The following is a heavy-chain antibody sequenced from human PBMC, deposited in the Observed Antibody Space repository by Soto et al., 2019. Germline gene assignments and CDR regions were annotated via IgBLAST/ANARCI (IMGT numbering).Heavy chain of an antibody. J-gene: IGHJ6*02. CDR3: AREEGYCSGGSCYDEGGMDV. D-gene: IGHD2-15*01. Sequence: GGSLRLSCAASGFTFSSYAMHWVRQAPGKGLEWVAVISYDGSNKYYADSVKGRFTISRDNSKNTLYLQMNSLRAEDTAVYYCAREEGYCSGGSCYDEGGMDVWGQGTTVTVSS. CDR2: ISYDGSNK. V-gene: IGHV3-30-3*01. CDR1: GFTFSSYA.